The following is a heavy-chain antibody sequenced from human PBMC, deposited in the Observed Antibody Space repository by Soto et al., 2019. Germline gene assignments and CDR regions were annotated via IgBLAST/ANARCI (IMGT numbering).Heavy chain of an antibody. CDR1: GCTFTSSA. Sequence: SVKVSCKASGCTFTSSAVQWVRQARGQRLEWIGWIVVGSGNTNYAQKFQERVTITRDMSTSTAYMELSSLRSEDTAVYYCAADGQPFFGYYYGMDVWGQGTTVTVSS. V-gene: IGHV1-58*01. CDR3: AADGQPFFGYYYGMDV. CDR2: IVVGSGNT. D-gene: IGHD3-10*01. J-gene: IGHJ6*02.